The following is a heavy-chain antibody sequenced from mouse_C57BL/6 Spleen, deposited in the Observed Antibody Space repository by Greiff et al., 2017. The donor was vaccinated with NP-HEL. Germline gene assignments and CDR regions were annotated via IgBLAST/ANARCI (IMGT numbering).Heavy chain of an antibody. CDR2: ISYDGSN. V-gene: IGHV3-6*01. CDR1: GYSITSGYY. CDR3: ARGSTTVVVK. Sequence: ESGPGLVKPSQSLSLTCSVTGYSITSGYYCNWIRQFPGNKLEWMGYISYDGSNNYNPSLKNRISITRDTSKNQFFLKLNSVTTEDTATYYCARGSTTVVVKWGQGTTLTVSS. J-gene: IGHJ2*01. D-gene: IGHD1-1*01.